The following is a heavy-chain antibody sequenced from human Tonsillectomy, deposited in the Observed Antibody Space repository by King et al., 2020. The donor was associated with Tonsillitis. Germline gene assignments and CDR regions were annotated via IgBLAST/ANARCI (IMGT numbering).Heavy chain of an antibody. CDR3: GGDSGTYPLSGFDI. Sequence: VQLVESGGGLVQPGGSLTLSCAASGFTFSASAVHWVRQASGKGLEWLGRIRSAGNSYATAYAPSVNGRFTISRDDSKNTAYLQMDSLKTEDTAVYYCGGDSGTYPLSGFDIWGQGTMVTVSS. CDR1: GFTFSASA. CDR2: IRSAGNSYAT. V-gene: IGHV3-73*02. D-gene: IGHD1-26*01. J-gene: IGHJ3*02.